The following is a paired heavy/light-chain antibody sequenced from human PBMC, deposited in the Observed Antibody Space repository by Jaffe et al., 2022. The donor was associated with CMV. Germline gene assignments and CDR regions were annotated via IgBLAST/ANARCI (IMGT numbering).Light chain of an antibody. Sequence: QSALTQPASVSGSPGQSITISCTGTSSDVGGYNYVSWYQQHPGKAPKLMIYDVSNRPSGVSNRFSGSKSGNTASLTISGLQAEDEADYYCSSYTSSSTLEFGGGTKLTVL. J-gene: IGLJ3*02. CDR2: DVS. CDR1: SSDVGGYNY. CDR3: SSYTSSSTLE. V-gene: IGLV2-14*03.
Heavy chain of an antibody. CDR2: IYYSGST. J-gene: IGHJ6*03. V-gene: IGHV4-39*01. CDR1: GGSISSSSYY. Sequence: QLQLQESGPGLVKPSETLSLTCTVSGGSISSSSYYWGWIRQPPGKGLEWIGSIYYSGSTYYNPSLKSRVTISVDTSKNQFSLKLSSVTAADTAVYYCSGPRERDPNLGEFNYGDYKYYYYYMDVWGKGTTVTVSS. CDR3: SGPRERDPNLGEFNYGDYKYYYYYMDV. D-gene: IGHD4-17*01.